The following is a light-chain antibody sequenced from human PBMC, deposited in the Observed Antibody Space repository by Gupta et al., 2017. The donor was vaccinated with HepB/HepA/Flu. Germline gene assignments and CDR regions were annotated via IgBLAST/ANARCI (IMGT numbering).Light chain of an antibody. V-gene: IGLV2-14*01. CDR1: SSDVGGYKY. CDR3: SSHTSRNTVV. Sequence: QYALSQPASVSGSPGQSITISCTGTSSDVGGYKYVSWYQRHPGKAPKLMIFDVNNRPSGVSNRFSGSKSGNTASLTISGLQAEDEADYYFSSHTSRNTVVFGGGTTLTVL. J-gene: IGLJ2*01. CDR2: DVN.